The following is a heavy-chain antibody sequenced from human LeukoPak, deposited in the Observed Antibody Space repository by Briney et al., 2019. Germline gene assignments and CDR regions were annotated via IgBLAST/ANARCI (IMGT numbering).Heavy chain of an antibody. CDR2: INPSSGST. CDR1: GYTFTNYY. CDR3: ARALSGDLVDY. V-gene: IGHV1-2*02. Sequence: ASVTVSCKTSGYTFTNYYIHWVRQAPGQGFEWMGWINPSSGSTNYAQKFQGRVTMTRDTSISTAYMDLNRLTSDDTAIYYCARALSGDLVDYWGQGSLVTVSS. J-gene: IGHJ4*02. D-gene: IGHD1-26*01.